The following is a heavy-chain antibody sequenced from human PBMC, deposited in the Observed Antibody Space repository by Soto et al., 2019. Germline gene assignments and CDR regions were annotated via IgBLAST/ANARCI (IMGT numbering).Heavy chain of an antibody. CDR3: ARDPPSSKDDSSGYYTEYFQH. D-gene: IGHD3-22*01. CDR2: ISTNRGST. Sequence: GGSLRLSCSASGFTFSIYAMHWVRQAPGKGLEYVSSISTNRGSTHYADSVKGRFTISRDNAKNSLYLQMNSLRAEDTAVYYCARDPPSSKDDSSGYYTEYFQHWGQGTLVTVAS. J-gene: IGHJ1*01. CDR1: GFTFSIYA. V-gene: IGHV3-64*04.